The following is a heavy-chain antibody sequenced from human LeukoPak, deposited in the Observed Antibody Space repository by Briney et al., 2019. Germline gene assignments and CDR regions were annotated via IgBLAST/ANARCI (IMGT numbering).Heavy chain of an antibody. Sequence: GRSLRLSCAASGFTFSRYGMHWVRQAPGKGLEWVAVISYDGSNKYYADSVKGRFTISRYNAKNSLYLQMNSLRAEDTAVYYCARDANDYASPPDYWGQGTLVTVSS. V-gene: IGHV3-30*03. J-gene: IGHJ4*02. CDR3: ARDANDYASPPDY. CDR2: ISYDGSNK. CDR1: GFTFSRYG. D-gene: IGHD3-16*01.